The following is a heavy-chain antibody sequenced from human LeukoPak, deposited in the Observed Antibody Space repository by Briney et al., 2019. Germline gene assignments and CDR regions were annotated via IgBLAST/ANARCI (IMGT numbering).Heavy chain of an antibody. Sequence: PSETLSLTCTVSGGSISSYYWSWIRQPPGKGLEWIGYIYYSGSTNYNPSLKSRVTISVDTSKNQFSLKPSSVTAADTAVYYCARVGSSTSGDEFSYWGQGTLVTVSS. D-gene: IGHD6-6*01. J-gene: IGHJ4*02. CDR2: IYYSGST. V-gene: IGHV4-59*01. CDR3: ARVGSSTSGDEFSY. CDR1: GGSISSYY.